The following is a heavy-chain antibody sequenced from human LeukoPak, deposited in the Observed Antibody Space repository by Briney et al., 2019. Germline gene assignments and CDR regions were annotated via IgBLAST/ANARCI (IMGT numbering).Heavy chain of an antibody. Sequence: GGSLRLSCAASGFTVSSNYMSWVRQAPGKGLEWVSVIYSGGSTYYADSVKGRFTISRDNSKNTLYLQMNSLRAEDTAVYYCARDRDDYGVRAWYFDLWGRGTLVTVSS. CDR3: ARDRDDYGVRAWYFDL. V-gene: IGHV3-53*01. J-gene: IGHJ2*01. CDR2: IYSGGST. CDR1: GFTVSSNY. D-gene: IGHD4-17*01.